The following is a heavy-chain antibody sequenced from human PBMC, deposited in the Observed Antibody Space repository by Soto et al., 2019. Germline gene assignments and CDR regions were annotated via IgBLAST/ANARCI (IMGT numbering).Heavy chain of an antibody. Sequence: GESLKISWQGTGYRFSSYWIGWVRQKPGRGVELLGSVCPSDSDVSYRPAFEAQLTISADNSINTASLQLLHLKASDTAIYFCTKGATSPLDXWGQGTRVTVSX. J-gene: IGHJ5*02. CDR3: TKGATSPLDX. CDR1: GYRFSSYW. CDR2: VCPSDSDV. V-gene: IGHV5-51*01. D-gene: IGHD1-1*01.